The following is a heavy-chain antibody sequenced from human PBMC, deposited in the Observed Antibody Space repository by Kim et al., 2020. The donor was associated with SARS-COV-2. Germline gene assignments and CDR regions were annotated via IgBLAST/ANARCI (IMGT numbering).Heavy chain of an antibody. CDR2: ISGNNGNT. CDR1: GYMFTIYG. J-gene: IGHJ4*02. D-gene: IGHD6-6*01. V-gene: IGHV1-18*01. Sequence: ASVKVSCKPSGYMFTIYGITWVRQAPGQGLEWMGWISGNNGNTNYAQKFQGRVTMTTDISSTTAYMELRNLRSDDTAVYYCARASINSSSSYWGQGTLVTVSS. CDR3: ARASINSSSSY.